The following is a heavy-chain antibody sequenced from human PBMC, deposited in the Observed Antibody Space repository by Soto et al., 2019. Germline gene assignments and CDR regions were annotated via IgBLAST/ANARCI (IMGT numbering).Heavy chain of an antibody. V-gene: IGHV3-21*01. J-gene: IGHJ4*02. CDR2: ISSSSSYI. CDR1: GFTFSSYS. Sequence: GGSLRLSCAASGFTFSSYSMNWVRQAPGKGLEWVSSISSSSSYIYYADSVKGRFTISRDNAKNSLYLQMNSLRAEDTAVYYCASEWELLQALDYWGQGTLVTV. CDR3: ASEWELLQALDY. D-gene: IGHD1-26*01.